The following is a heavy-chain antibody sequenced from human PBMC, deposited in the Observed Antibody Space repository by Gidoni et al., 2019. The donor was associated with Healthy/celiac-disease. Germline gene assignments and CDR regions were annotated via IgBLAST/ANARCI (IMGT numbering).Heavy chain of an antibody. V-gene: IGHV1-69*02. Sequence: QVQLVQSGAEVKKPGSSVKVSCKASGGTFSSYTISWVRQAPGQGLEWMGRIIPILGIANYAQKFQGRVTITADKSTSTAYMELSSLRSEDTAVYYCARVRDSSGSPWARDAFDIWGQGTMVTVSS. CDR1: GGTFSSYT. CDR2: IIPILGIA. CDR3: ARVRDSSGSPWARDAFDI. J-gene: IGHJ3*02. D-gene: IGHD3-22*01.